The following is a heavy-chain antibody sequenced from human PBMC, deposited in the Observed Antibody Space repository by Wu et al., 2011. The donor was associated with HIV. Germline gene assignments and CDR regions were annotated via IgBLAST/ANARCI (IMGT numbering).Heavy chain of an antibody. Sequence: QVQVVQSGAEVKKPGSSVKVSCKASGGSFSSYAVSWVRLAPGQGLEWMGRIIPMFNTANYAQNFQSRLTLTADKSTSTAYMEVSSLRSEDTAIYYCARERLVVIAAMGDRFHFYGMDVWGQGTTVTVSS. CDR1: GGSFSSYA. CDR2: IIPMFNTA. V-gene: IGHV1-69*14. J-gene: IGHJ6*02. D-gene: IGHD2-15*01. CDR3: ARERLVVIAAMGDRFHFYGMDV.